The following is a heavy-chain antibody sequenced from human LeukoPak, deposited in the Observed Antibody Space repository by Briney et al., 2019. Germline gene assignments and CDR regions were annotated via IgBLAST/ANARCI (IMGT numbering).Heavy chain of an antibody. D-gene: IGHD4-17*01. J-gene: IGHJ4*02. CDR1: GGSITSYY. CDR3: ASLTTVTQGYFDS. Sequence: PSETLSLTCTVSGGSITSYYWSWIRQPPGKGLEWIGYIYYSGSTNYNPSLKSRLTISLDASKNQFSLKLSSVTATDTDVYYCASLTTVTQGYFDSWGQGTLVTVSS. CDR2: IYYSGST. V-gene: IGHV4-59*08.